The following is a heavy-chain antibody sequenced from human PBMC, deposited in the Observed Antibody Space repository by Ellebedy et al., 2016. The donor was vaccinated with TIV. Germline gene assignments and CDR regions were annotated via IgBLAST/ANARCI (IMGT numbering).Heavy chain of an antibody. J-gene: IGHJ5*02. D-gene: IGHD3-22*01. CDR3: AKGITMIVAGWFDP. V-gene: IGHV4-39*07. Sequence: SETLSLXCTVSGGSISSSSYYWGWIRQPPGKGLEWIGSIYYSGSTYYNPSLKSRVTISVDTSKNQFSLKLSSVTAADTAMYYCAKGITMIVAGWFDPWGQGTLVTVSS. CDR1: GGSISSSSYY. CDR2: IYYSGST.